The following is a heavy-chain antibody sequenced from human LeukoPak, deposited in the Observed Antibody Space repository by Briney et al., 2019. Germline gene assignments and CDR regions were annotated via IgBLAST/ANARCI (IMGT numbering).Heavy chain of an antibody. J-gene: IGHJ4*02. CDR2: ISYSGST. Sequence: SETLSLTCTVSGGSISSGDYYWSWIRQPPGKGLEWIGYISYSGSTFYNPSLKSRVSISGDTSKNQVSLKLSSVTAADTAVYYCARGGPDRVYFFDFWGQGTLVTVSS. V-gene: IGHV4-30-4*01. CDR1: GGSISSGDYY. CDR3: ARGGPDRVYFFDF.